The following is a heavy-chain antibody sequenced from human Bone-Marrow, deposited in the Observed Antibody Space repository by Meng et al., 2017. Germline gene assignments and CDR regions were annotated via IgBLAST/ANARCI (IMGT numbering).Heavy chain of an antibody. J-gene: IGHJ4*02. Sequence: GESLKISCAASGFNFRNYAIHWVRQPPGKGPEWVAVISYDATNKYYADSVKGRFTISRDNSKNTVDLQMNSLRAEDTALYYCARAPYDSSGYSIDDYFDYWGQGTLVTVSS. CDR1: GFNFRNYA. V-gene: IGHV3-30-3*01. D-gene: IGHD3-22*01. CDR3: ARAPYDSSGYSIDDYFDY. CDR2: ISYDATNK.